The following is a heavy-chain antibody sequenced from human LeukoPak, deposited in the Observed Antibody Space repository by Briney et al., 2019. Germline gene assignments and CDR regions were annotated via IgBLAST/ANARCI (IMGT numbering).Heavy chain of an antibody. CDR3: AKNPDYDVLTGTSFDC. D-gene: IGHD3-9*01. J-gene: IGHJ4*02. Sequence: GGSLRLSCAASGFTLSGYAMSWVRQAPGNGLEWVSSGSDSGSNTYYAASVKGRFTISGDNSNNTLYLQMNSMKAEDTAVYYCAKNPDYDVLTGTSFDCWGQGALVTVSS. CDR1: GFTLSGYA. CDR2: GSDSGSNT. V-gene: IGHV3-23*01.